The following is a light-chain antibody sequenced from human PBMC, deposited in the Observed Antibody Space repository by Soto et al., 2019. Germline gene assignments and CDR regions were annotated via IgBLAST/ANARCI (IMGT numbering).Light chain of an antibody. V-gene: IGKV1-8*01. CDR2: AAS. J-gene: IGKJ1*01. Sequence: AIRMTQSPSSFSASTGDRVTITCRASQGISSYLAWYQQKPGKAPKLLIYAASTRQSGVPSRFSGSGSGTVFTLTFSCLQSDDFATYWCQQYYSYPHTFGQGTKVEIK. CDR3: QQYYSYPHT. CDR1: QGISSY.